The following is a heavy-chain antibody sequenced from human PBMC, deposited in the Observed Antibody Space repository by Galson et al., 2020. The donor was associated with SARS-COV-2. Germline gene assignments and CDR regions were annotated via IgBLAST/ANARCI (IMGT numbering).Heavy chain of an antibody. Sequence: ASVTVSCMASGYTFTSHGIRWVRQAPGQGLEWMGWISTYNGDTYYAPKVQGRITMTTDTSTSTAYMEPRSLRSDDTAVYYCARDFWYGASGSEYWGQGTLVTVSS. D-gene: IGHD3-10*01. CDR1: GYTFTSHG. J-gene: IGHJ4*02. V-gene: IGHV1-18*01. CDR3: ARDFWYGASGSEY. CDR2: ISTYNGDT.